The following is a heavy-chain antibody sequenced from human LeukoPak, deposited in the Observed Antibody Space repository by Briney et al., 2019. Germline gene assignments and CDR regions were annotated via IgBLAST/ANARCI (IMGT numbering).Heavy chain of an antibody. J-gene: IGHJ4*02. V-gene: IGHV3-66*01. CDR1: GFSVSSNC. Sequence: PGGSLRLSCAASGFSVSSNCMSWVRQAPGKGLEWVSVIYSGGSTYYADSVKGRFTISRDNSKNALYLQMNSLRAEDTAVYYCAREAVAEFYFDYWGQGTLVTVSS. D-gene: IGHD6-19*01. CDR3: AREAVAEFYFDY. CDR2: IYSGGST.